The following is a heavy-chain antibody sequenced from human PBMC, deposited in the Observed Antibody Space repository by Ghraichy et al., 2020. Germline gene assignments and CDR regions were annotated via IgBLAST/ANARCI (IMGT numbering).Heavy chain of an antibody. V-gene: IGHV3-23*01. D-gene: IGHD4-17*01. CDR1: GFTFSNFA. CDR2: IGTSDYNT. Sequence: GGSLRLSFVASGFTFSNFAMNWVRQAPGTGLEWLSGIGTSDYNTYYADSVKGRFTISRDNSKSTLYLQMNNLRAEDMAVYYCAKTSTGTIKRSTACFDSWGQGTQVTVSS. J-gene: IGHJ4*02. CDR3: AKTSTGTIKRSTACFDS.